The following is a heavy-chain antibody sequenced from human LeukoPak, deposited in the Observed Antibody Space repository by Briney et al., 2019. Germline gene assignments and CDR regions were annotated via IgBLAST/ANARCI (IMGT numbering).Heavy chain of an antibody. V-gene: IGHV3-33*08. D-gene: IGHD2-15*01. Sequence: GGSLRLSCAASGFTFSSYGMHWVRQAPGKGLEWVAVIYDGGNTYYADSVKGRFTISRDNSKNTLYLQVNSLRAEDTAVYYCARGGASELYYFDYWGQGTLVTVSS. CDR3: ARGGASELYYFDY. J-gene: IGHJ4*02. CDR1: GFTFSSYG. CDR2: IYDGGNT.